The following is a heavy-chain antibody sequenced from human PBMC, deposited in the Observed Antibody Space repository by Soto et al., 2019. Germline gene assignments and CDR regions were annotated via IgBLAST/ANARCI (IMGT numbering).Heavy chain of an antibody. J-gene: IGHJ3*02. V-gene: IGHV3-7*01. Sequence: GGSLRLSCAASGFTFSSYWLSWVRQAPGKGLEWVANIKEDGSEMYYVDSVKGRFTISRDNAKTSLYLQMNSLRAEDTAVYYCARDLTPWNGSAYYDAFDIWGQGTMVTVSS. CDR3: ARDLTPWNGSAYYDAFDI. CDR2: IKEDGSEM. CDR1: GFTFSSYW. D-gene: IGHD1-1*01.